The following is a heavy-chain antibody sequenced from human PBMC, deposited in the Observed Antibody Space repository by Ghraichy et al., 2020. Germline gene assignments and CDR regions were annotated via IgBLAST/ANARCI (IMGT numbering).Heavy chain of an antibody. D-gene: IGHD4-11*01. V-gene: IGHV3-23*01. CDR2: ISGFGGST. Sequence: GGSLRLSCAASGFTFVNYAINWVRQAPGKGLEWVSGISGFGGSTYYADSVKGRFTISRDNSKNTLFLQMNSLRADDTAVYYCAKVHTVSGAGWLGAGFDYWGQGTPVTVSS. J-gene: IGHJ4*02. CDR1: GFTFVNYA. CDR3: AKVHTVSGAGWLGAGFDY.